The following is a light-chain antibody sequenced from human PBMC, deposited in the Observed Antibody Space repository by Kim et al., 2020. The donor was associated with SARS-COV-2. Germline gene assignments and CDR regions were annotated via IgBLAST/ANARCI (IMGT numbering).Light chain of an antibody. J-gene: IGLJ3*02. Sequence: QSITTSCPGTSSDVGGYNYVSWYQQHPGKAPKLMIYDVSNRPSGVSNRFSGSKSGNTASLTISGLQAEDEADYYCSSYTSSSTPLVFGGGTQLTVL. CDR3: SSYTSSSTPLV. CDR2: DVS. V-gene: IGLV2-14*03. CDR1: SSDVGGYNY.